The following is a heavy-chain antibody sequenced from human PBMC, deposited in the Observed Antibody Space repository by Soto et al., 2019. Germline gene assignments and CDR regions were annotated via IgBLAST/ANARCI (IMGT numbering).Heavy chain of an antibody. Sequence: QLQLQESGPGLVKPSETLSLTCTVSGGSISSSSYYWGWIRQPPGKGLEWIGSIYYSGSTYYNPSLKSRVTISVDTSKNQFSLKLSSVTAADTAVYYCARQRIDCSSTSCYRCWFDPWGQGTLVTVSS. J-gene: IGHJ5*02. CDR2: IYYSGST. V-gene: IGHV4-39*01. D-gene: IGHD2-2*01. CDR1: GGSISSSSYY. CDR3: ARQRIDCSSTSCYRCWFDP.